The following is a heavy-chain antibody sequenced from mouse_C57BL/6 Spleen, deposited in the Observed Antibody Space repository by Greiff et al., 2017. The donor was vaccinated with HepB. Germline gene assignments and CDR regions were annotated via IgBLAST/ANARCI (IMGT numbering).Heavy chain of an antibody. CDR1: GYAFTNYL. J-gene: IGHJ3*01. V-gene: IGHV1-54*01. CDR3: ARSFYYYGSSFAY. CDR2: INPGSGGT. Sequence: VKLQESGAELVRPGTSVKVSCKASGYAFTNYLIEWVKQRPGQGLEWIGVINPGSGGTNYNEKFKGKATLTADKSSSTAYMQLSSLTSEDSAVYFCARSFYYYGSSFAYWGQGTLVTVSA. D-gene: IGHD1-1*01.